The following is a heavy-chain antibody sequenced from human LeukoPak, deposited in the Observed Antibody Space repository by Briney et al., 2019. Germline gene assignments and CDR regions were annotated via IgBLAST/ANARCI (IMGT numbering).Heavy chain of an antibody. D-gene: IGHD3-10*01. CDR2: TSGSGGST. CDR3: TRGSYYYGSG. Sequence: TGGSLRLSCAASGFSFSSYAMNWVRQAPGKGLEWVSTTSGSGGSTYYADSVKGRITISRDNSKNTLYLQMNSLRAGDTAVYYCTRGSYYYGSGWGQGTLVTVSS. J-gene: IGHJ4*02. CDR1: GFSFSSYA. V-gene: IGHV3-23*01.